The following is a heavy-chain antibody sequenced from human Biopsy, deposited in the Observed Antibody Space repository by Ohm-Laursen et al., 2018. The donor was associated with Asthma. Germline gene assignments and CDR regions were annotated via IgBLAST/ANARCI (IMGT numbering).Heavy chain of an antibody. CDR3: ARAVDYSHYYGIDV. V-gene: IGHV1-18*01. Sequence: ASVKVSCKTSGYTFNSAGITWVRQAPGQGLEWMGWISVYNGNTKVAQKLQDRVTMITDTSTSTVYMGLRSLRSDDTAVYFCARAVDYSHYYGIDVWGQGTTVTVS. CDR2: ISVYNGNT. J-gene: IGHJ6*02. CDR1: GYTFNSAG. D-gene: IGHD3-10*01.